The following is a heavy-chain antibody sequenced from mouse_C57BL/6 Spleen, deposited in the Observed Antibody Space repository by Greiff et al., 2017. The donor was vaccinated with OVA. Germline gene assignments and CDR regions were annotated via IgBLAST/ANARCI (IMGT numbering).Heavy chain of an antibody. CDR2: INPGNGGT. Sequence: QVQLQQPGTELVKPGASVKLSCKASGYTFTSYWMHWVKQRPGQGLEWIGNINPGNGGTNYNEKFKSKATLTVDNTSSTAYMQLSSLTSEDSADYYGARGTGSYYYAMDDWGTGTTVTVSS. D-gene: IGHD1-1*02. V-gene: IGHV1-53*01. CDR1: GYTFTSYW. J-gene: IGHJ4*01. CDR3: ARGTGSYYYAMDD.